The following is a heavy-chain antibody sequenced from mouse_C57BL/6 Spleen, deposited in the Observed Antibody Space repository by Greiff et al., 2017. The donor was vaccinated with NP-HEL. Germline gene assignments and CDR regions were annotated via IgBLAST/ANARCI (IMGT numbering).Heavy chain of an antibody. CDR2: INPNYGTT. V-gene: IGHV1-39*01. CDR3: ARSSYYYGSSYDWYFDV. Sequence: EVQLQQSGPELVKPGASVKISCKASGYSFTDYNMNWVKQSNGKSLEWIGVINPNYGTTSYNQKFKGKATLTVDQSSSTAYMQLNSLTSEDSAVYDCARSSYYYGSSYDWYFDVWGTGTTVTVSS. J-gene: IGHJ1*03. D-gene: IGHD1-1*01. CDR1: GYSFTDYN.